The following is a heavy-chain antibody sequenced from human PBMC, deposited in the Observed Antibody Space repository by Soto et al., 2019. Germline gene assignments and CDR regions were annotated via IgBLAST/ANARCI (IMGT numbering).Heavy chain of an antibody. CDR2: TDYRYKWYN. CDR1: GASVSSNSAA. D-gene: IGHD7-27*01. Sequence: QVLLQQSGPGLVRPSQTLSLTCAISGASVSSNSAAWNWIRQAPSRVLEWLGRTDYRYKWYNDYAVYVKSRITINPDTSKNQFSLQLNSVTPEDTAVYYCSRATVGKLGPIDYCGQGTLVTVSS. V-gene: IGHV6-1*01. CDR3: SRATVGKLGPIDY. J-gene: IGHJ4*02.